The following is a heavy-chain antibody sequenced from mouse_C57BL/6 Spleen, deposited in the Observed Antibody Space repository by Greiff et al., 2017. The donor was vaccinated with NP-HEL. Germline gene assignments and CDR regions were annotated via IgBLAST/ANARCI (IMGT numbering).Heavy chain of an antibody. CDR3: TSPLYYGSSYNFDY. CDR2: IDPEDGDT. CDR1: GFNIKDYY. V-gene: IGHV14-1*01. J-gene: IGHJ2*01. Sequence: EVKLQESGAELVRPGASVKLSCTASGFNIKDYYMHWVKQRPEQGLEWIGRIDPEDGDTEYAPKFQGKATMTADTSSNTAYLQLSSLTSEDTAVYYCTSPLYYGSSYNFDYWGQGTTLTVSS. D-gene: IGHD1-1*01.